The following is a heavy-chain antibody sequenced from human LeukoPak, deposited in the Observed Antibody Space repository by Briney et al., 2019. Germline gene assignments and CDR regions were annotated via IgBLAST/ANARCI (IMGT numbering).Heavy chain of an antibody. D-gene: IGHD6-19*01. CDR1: GFTFSSYG. J-gene: IGHJ4*02. Sequence: PGGSLRLSCAASGFTFSSYGMHWVRQAPGKGLEWVSAITGSGGGTYYADSVKGRFSISRDNSKNTLYLQMNSLRAEDTAVYFCAKKMAGAYYFDYWGQGTLVTVSS. CDR2: ITGSGGGT. CDR3: AKKMAGAYYFDY. V-gene: IGHV3-23*01.